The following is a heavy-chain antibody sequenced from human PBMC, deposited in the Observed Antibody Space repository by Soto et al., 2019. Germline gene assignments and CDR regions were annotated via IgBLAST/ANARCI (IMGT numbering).Heavy chain of an antibody. D-gene: IGHD4-17*01. J-gene: IGHJ4*02. Sequence: PSETLSLTCTVSGDSITSSSHYWGWIRQPPGKGLEWIGYIYYSGSTNYNPSLKSRVTISVDTSKNQFSLKLSSVTAADTAVYYCARRYGPGFDYWGQGTLVTVSS. CDR2: IYYSGST. CDR3: ARRYGPGFDY. CDR1: GDSITSSSHY. V-gene: IGHV4-61*05.